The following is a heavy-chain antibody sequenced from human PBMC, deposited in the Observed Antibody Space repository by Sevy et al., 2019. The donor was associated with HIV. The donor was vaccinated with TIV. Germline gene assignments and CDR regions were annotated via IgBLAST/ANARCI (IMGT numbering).Heavy chain of an antibody. V-gene: IGHV3-23*01. J-gene: IGHJ4*02. CDR2: ISRKSLGT. Sequence: GGSLRLSCAASGFTFNKFAMCWVREAPGKGLEWVSAISRKSLGTYYADPVKGGFSISSDDSKNMLYLQMSSLRGDDTAVYYCAKEGNNLPDKFDSWGQGTLVTVSS. CDR3: AKEGNNLPDKFDS. D-gene: IGHD1-1*01. CDR1: GFTFNKFA.